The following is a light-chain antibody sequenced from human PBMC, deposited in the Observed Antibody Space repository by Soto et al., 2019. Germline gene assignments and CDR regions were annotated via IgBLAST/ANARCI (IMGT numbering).Light chain of an antibody. J-gene: IGLJ7*01. CDR3: QSYDSSLSGAV. CDR2: GNN. CDR1: SSNIGAGYD. V-gene: IGLV1-40*01. Sequence: QSVLTQPPSVSGAPGQRVTISCTGSSSNIGAGYDVHWYQQLPGTAPKLLIYGNNNRPSGVPDRFSGSKSGTSVSLAITGLQAEDEADYYCQSYDSSLSGAVFGGGTQRTVL.